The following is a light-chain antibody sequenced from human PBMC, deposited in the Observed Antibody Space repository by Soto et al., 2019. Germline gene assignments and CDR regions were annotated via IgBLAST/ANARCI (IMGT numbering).Light chain of an antibody. CDR3: QHYGSSWT. Sequence: EILMTQYPATLSVSPGERATLSCRASQSVNIYLAWYQQKPGQAPRLLIFGASYRATGIPARLSGSGSGTEFTLTISRMEPEDFAVYYCQHYGSSWTFGHGTKVDIK. CDR1: QSVNIY. V-gene: IGKV3D-15*01. CDR2: GAS. J-gene: IGKJ1*01.